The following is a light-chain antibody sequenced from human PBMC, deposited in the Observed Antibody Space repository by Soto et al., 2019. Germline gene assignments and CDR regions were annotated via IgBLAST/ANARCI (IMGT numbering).Light chain of an antibody. J-gene: IGLJ2*01. CDR1: SSDVGGYNY. V-gene: IGLV2-11*01. Sequence: QSALTQARSVSGSPGQSVTISCTGTSSDVGGYNYVSWYQQHPGKAPKLMIYDVSKRPSGVPDRFSGSKSGNTASLTISGLQAEDEADYYCCSYAGSPYVVFGGGTKVTVL. CDR3: CSYAGSPYVV. CDR2: DVS.